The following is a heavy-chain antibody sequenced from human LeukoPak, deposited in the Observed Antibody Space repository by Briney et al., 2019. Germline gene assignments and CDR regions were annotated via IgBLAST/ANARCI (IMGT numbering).Heavy chain of an antibody. D-gene: IGHD3-22*01. CDR3: ARGGYYYDSSGFFAFDY. J-gene: IGHJ4*02. V-gene: IGHV4-34*01. CDR2: INHSGST. CDR1: GGSFSGYY. Sequence: SETLSLTCAVYGGSFSGYYWSWIRQPPGKGLEWIGEINHSGSTNYNPSLKSRVTMSVDTSKNQFSLKLSSVTAADTAVYYCARGGYYYDSSGFFAFDYWGQGTLVTVSS.